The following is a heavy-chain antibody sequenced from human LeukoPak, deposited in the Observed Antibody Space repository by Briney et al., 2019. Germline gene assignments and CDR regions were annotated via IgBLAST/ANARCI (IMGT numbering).Heavy chain of an antibody. V-gene: IGHV3-23*01. D-gene: IGHD6-19*01. CDR2: ISGTGGST. CDR3: ARGPAVAGKD. Sequence: PGGSLRLSCAASGFTFSTYAMTWVRQAPGKALEWVSLISGTGGSTYYADSVKGRFTISRDNSKNTLYLQMNSLRAEDTAMYYCARGPAVAGKDWGQGTLVTVSS. CDR1: GFTFSTYA. J-gene: IGHJ4*02.